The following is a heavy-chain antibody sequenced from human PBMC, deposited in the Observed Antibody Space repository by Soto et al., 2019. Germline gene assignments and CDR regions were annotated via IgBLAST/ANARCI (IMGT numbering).Heavy chain of an antibody. CDR1: GFPFRSYE. CDR3: AILDFGDYLLSYGVDV. CDR2: ITSSSDAI. Sequence: EVQLVESGGALVHPGGSLRLSCAVSGFPFRSYEMNWVRQAPGKGPEWVSYITSSSDAIYYAASVKGRFTVSRDNAKNSLYLQMNSLRAEDTAVYYCAILDFGDYLLSYGVDVWGQGTTLTVSS. D-gene: IGHD4-17*01. V-gene: IGHV3-48*03. J-gene: IGHJ6*02.